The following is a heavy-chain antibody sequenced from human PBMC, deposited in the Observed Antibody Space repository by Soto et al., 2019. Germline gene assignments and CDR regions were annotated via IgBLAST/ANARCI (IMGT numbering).Heavy chain of an antibody. CDR3: ARDLSGSYYYYYGMDV. Sequence: PGGSLRLSCAASGFTFSSYSMNWVRQAPGKGLEWVSSISSSSSYIYYADSVKGRFTISRDNAKNSLYLQMNSLRAEDTAVYYCARDLSGSYYYYYGMDVWGQGTTGTVSS. J-gene: IGHJ6*02. V-gene: IGHV3-21*01. CDR1: GFTFSSYS. CDR2: ISSSSSYI. D-gene: IGHD1-26*01.